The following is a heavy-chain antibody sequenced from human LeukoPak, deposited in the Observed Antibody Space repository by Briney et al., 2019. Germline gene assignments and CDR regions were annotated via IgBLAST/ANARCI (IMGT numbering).Heavy chain of an antibody. V-gene: IGHV3-23*01. CDR2: ISGGAENT. D-gene: IGHD3-16*01. CDR1: GFTFSSYA. CDR3: ARDVGGPMFDY. Sequence: GGSLRLSCAASGFTFSSYAMSWVRQAPGKGLEWVSTISGGAENTHYADSVNGRFTISRDNSKKILCLQMNSLRVKDTAVYHCARDVGGPMFDYWGQGILVTVSS. J-gene: IGHJ4*02.